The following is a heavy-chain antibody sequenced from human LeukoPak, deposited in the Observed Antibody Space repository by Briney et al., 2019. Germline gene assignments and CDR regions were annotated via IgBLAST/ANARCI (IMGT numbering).Heavy chain of an antibody. J-gene: IGHJ4*02. V-gene: IGHV3-33*01. D-gene: IGHD3-10*01. CDR2: IWYDGSNK. CDR1: GFTFSSYG. Sequence: GGSLRPSCAASGFTFSSYGMHWVRQAPGKGLEWVAVIWYDGSNKYYADSVKGRFTISRDNSKNTLYLQMNSLRAEDTAVYYCGRGMRDYYGLDYWGQGTLVTVSS. CDR3: GRGMRDYYGLDY.